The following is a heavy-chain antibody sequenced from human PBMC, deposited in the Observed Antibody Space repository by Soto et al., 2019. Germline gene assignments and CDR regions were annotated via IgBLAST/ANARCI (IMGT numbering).Heavy chain of an antibody. CDR1: GYSFTSYW. D-gene: IGHD3-22*01. CDR3: ARLEAHLPYDNSLGWFDP. V-gene: IGHV5-10-1*03. CDR2: IDPSDSYT. J-gene: IGHJ5*02. Sequence: EVQLVQSGAEVKKPGESLRISCKCSGYSFTSYWISWVRQMPGKGLEWMGRIDPSDSYTNYSPSFQGHVTISADKSISTAYLQWSSLKASDTAMYYCARLEAHLPYDNSLGWFDPWGQGTLVTVSS.